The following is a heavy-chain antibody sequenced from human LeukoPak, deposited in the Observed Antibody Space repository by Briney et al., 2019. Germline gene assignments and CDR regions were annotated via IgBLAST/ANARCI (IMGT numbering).Heavy chain of an antibody. CDR1: GFTFSRSA. CDR3: ARDWYNNSDAFDI. D-gene: IGHD4-11*01. V-gene: IGHV3-30*04. CDR2: ISYDGGNK. Sequence: QPGGSLRLSCAASGFTFSRSAMHWVRQAPGKGLEWVAIISYDGGNKYYADSVKGRFTISRDNSKNTLYLQIHSLRAEDTAVYYCARDWYNNSDAFDIWGQGTMVTVSS. J-gene: IGHJ3*02.